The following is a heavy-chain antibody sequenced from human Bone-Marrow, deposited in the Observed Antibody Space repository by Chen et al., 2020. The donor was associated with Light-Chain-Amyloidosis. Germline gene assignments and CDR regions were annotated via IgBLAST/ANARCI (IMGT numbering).Heavy chain of an antibody. J-gene: IGHJ4*02. V-gene: IGHV5-51*01. CDR3: ARRRDGYSFDY. D-gene: IGHD5-12*01. CDR2: IYPDDSVA. Sequence: EVQLEQSGPEVKKPGESLKISCKGSGYTFPNYWIGWVRQMPGKGLAWMGVIYPDDSVAMYSPSFEGQVTISADKSITTAYLQWRSLKASDTAMYYCARRRDGYSFDYCGQGTLVTVSS. CDR1: GYTFPNYW.